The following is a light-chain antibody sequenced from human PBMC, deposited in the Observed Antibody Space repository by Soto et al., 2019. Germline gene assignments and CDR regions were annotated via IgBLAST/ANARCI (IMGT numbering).Light chain of an antibody. CDR3: SSFTYSSTLV. Sequence: QSALTQPASVSGSPGQSITISCTGTNSDVGGYNYVSWYQQHPGKAPKLMIYDVSHRPSGVSNRFSGSKSGNTASLTISGPQAEDEADYYCSSFTYSSTLVFGGGTKLTVL. V-gene: IGLV2-14*03. CDR2: DVS. J-gene: IGLJ2*01. CDR1: NSDVGGYNY.